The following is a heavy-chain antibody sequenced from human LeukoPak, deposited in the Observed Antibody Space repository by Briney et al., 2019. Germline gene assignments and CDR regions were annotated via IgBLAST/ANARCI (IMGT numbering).Heavy chain of an antibody. CDR1: GGTFSSYA. CDR2: IVPIFGTA. D-gene: IGHD5-12*01. V-gene: IGHV1-69*13. Sequence: ASVKVSCKASGGTFSSYAISWVRQAPGQGLEWMGGIVPIFGTANYAQKFQGRVTITADESTSTAYMELSSLRSEDTAVYYCARRSGYDILFFDYWGQGTLVTVSS. CDR3: ARRSGYDILFFDY. J-gene: IGHJ4*02.